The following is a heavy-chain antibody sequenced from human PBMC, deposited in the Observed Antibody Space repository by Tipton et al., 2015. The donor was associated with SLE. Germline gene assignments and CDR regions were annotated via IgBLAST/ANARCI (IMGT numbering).Heavy chain of an antibody. CDR3: ARGKISWAIFVVKNYFDS. D-gene: IGHD4-23*01. V-gene: IGHV4-34*01. CDR1: GGSFSGYY. J-gene: IGHJ4*02. Sequence: LRLSCAVYGGSFSGYYWSWIRQPPGKGLEWIGEINHSGSTNYNPSLKSRVTISVDTSKNQFSLKLSSVTAADTAVYYCARGKISWAIFVVKNYFDSWGQGTLVTVSS. CDR2: INHSGST.